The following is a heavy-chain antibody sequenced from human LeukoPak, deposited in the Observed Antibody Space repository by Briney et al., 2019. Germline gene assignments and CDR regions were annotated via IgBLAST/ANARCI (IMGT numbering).Heavy chain of an antibody. Sequence: GGSLRLSCAASGFTFTSYAMSWVRQAPGQGLEWVSAISGSGGSTYYADSVKGRFTISRDNSKNTPYLQLNSLRAEDTAVYYCARGSGLTGSYILFDYWGQGTLVTVSS. J-gene: IGHJ4*02. CDR3: ARGSGLTGSYILFDY. CDR1: GFTFTSYA. V-gene: IGHV3-23*01. CDR2: ISGSGGST. D-gene: IGHD3-9*01.